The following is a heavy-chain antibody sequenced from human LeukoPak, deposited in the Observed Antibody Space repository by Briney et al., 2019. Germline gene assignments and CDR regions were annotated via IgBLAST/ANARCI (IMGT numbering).Heavy chain of an antibody. Sequence: GGSLRLSCAASGFTFSSYSMNWVRQAPGKGLEWVSYISSSSSTIYYADSVKGRFTISRDNAKNSLYLQMNSLRAEDTAVYYCASISGPTGGPPALEVFDYWGQGTLVTVSS. CDR1: GFTFSSYS. D-gene: IGHD1-14*01. CDR3: ASISGPTGGPPALEVFDY. J-gene: IGHJ4*02. V-gene: IGHV3-48*04. CDR2: ISSSSSTI.